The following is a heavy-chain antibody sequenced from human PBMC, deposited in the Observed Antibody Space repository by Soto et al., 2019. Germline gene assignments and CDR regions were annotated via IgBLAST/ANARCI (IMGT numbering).Heavy chain of an antibody. Sequence: PSETLSLTCTVSGGSISSSSYYWGWIRQPPGKGLEWIGSIYYSGSTYYNPSLKSRVTISVDTSKNQFSLKLSSVTAADTAVYYCARGSGDYYGNWLDPWGQGTMVTVYS. J-gene: IGHJ5*02. CDR2: IYYSGST. CDR3: ARGSGDYYGNWLDP. V-gene: IGHV4-39*01. D-gene: IGHD3-22*01. CDR1: GGSISSSSYY.